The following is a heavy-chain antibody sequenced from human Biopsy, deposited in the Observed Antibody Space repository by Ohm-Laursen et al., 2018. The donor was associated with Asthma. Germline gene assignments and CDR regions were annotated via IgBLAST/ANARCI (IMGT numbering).Heavy chain of an antibody. D-gene: IGHD3-3*01. CDR3: ARVVNYDFRSGYWFDP. Sequence: TQTLTLTCTVSGFSLRNARMGVTWIRQPPGKALEWLAHIFSSDEKSYSTSLKSRITISKDTAKSQVVLTMSNMGPVDTATYYCARVVNYDFRSGYWFDPWGQGTLVTVSS. V-gene: IGHV2-26*01. CDR2: IFSSDEK. CDR1: GFSLRNARMG. J-gene: IGHJ5*02.